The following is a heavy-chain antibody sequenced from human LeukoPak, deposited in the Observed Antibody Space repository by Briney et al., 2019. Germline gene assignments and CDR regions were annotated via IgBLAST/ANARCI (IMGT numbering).Heavy chain of an antibody. Sequence: GGSLRLSCAASGFTFDDYAMHWVRQAPGKGLEWVSGISWNSGSIGYADSVKGRFTISRDNAKNSLHLQMNSLRAEDTALYYCAKSNLEYSSSWYGYYFDYWGQGTLVTVSS. CDR3: AKSNLEYSSSWYGYYFDY. CDR2: ISWNSGSI. J-gene: IGHJ4*02. CDR1: GFTFDDYA. V-gene: IGHV3-9*01. D-gene: IGHD6-13*01.